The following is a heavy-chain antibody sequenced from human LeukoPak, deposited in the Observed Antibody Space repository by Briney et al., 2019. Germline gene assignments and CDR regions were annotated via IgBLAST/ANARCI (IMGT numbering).Heavy chain of an antibody. V-gene: IGHV3-23*01. J-gene: IGHJ5*02. CDR1: GFTFSSFA. CDR2: ITGNHGAT. CDR3: TKDPNGDYVGAFDP. Sequence: PGGSLRLSCAASGFTFSSFAMTWVRQAPGKALEWVSSITGNHGATYNIDSVEGRFTISRDNSQSTLYLQMNSLRAEDTAVYYCTKDPNGDYVGAFDPWGQGTLVTVSS. D-gene: IGHD4-17*01.